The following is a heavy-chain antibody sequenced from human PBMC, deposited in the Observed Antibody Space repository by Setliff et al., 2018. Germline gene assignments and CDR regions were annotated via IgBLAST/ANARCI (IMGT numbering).Heavy chain of an antibody. Sequence: NTGGSLRLSCAASGFTFSDYYMNWIRQAPGKGLEWVSYISRGGNTIYYADSVKGRFTISRDNAKNSLYLQMNSLRAEDTAVYYCARDFGSHFFDYWGQGTLVTVSS. CDR1: GFTFSDYY. J-gene: IGHJ4*02. CDR3: ARDFGSHFFDY. D-gene: IGHD3-16*01. V-gene: IGHV3-11*04. CDR2: ISRGGNTI.